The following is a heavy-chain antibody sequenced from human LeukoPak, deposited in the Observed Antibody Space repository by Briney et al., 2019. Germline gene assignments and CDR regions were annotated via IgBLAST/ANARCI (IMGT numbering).Heavy chain of an antibody. J-gene: IGHJ1*01. V-gene: IGHV5-51*01. CDR2: IYPGDSDT. D-gene: IGHD4-17*01. Sequence: GESLKISCKGSGSSFSDYWIGWVRQMPGKGLELMGIIYPGDSDTRCRPSFQGQVTISADKSISTAYLQWSSLKASDTAMYYCARLHGDYAYFQPWGQGTLVTVSS. CDR3: ARLHGDYAYFQP. CDR1: GSSFSDYW.